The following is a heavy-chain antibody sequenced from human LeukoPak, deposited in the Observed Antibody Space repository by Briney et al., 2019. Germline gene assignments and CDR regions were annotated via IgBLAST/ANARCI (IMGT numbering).Heavy chain of an antibody. CDR1: GGSISSGGDS. J-gene: IGHJ4*02. Sequence: SETLSLTCAVSGGSISSGGDSWSWIRQPPGKGLEWIGYVYHSGSTYYNPSLKSRVTISVDRSKNQFSLKLSSLTAADTAVYYCARETAAGTFDYWGQGTLVTVSS. CDR3: ARETAAGTFDY. V-gene: IGHV4-30-2*01. D-gene: IGHD6-13*01. CDR2: VYHSGST.